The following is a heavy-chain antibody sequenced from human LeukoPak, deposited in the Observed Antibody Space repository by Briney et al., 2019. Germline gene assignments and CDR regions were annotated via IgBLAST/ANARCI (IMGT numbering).Heavy chain of an antibody. CDR1: GGSFSGYY. Sequence: SETLSLTCAVYGGSFSGYYWSWIRQPPGKGLEWIGEINHSGSTNYNPSLKSRVTISVDTSKNQLSLKLSSVTATDTAVYYCARGPPIAARRAHFDYWGQRTLVTVSS. CDR3: ARGPPIAARRAHFDY. CDR2: INHSGST. V-gene: IGHV4-34*01. D-gene: IGHD6-6*01. J-gene: IGHJ4*02.